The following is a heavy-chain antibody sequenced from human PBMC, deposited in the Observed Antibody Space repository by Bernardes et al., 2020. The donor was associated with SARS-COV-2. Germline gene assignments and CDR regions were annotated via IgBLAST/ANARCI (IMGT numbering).Heavy chain of an antibody. Sequence: ASVKVSCKASGDTFNGYGFSWVRQAPGQGLEWMGWISFHTGQTDYALRFQGRVTMTTDTATRTAFMELRSLRSDDTAMYYCATMSRAIDYWGQGTLVTVSS. V-gene: IGHV1-18*04. D-gene: IGHD3-10*01. CDR1: GDTFNGYG. J-gene: IGHJ4*02. CDR2: ISFHTGQT. CDR3: ATMSRAIDY.